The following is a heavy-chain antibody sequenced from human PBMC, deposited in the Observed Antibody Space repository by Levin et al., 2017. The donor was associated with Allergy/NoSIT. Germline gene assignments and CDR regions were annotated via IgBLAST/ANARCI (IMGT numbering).Heavy chain of an antibody. CDR3: ARGSNGVH. V-gene: IGHV3-7*01. D-gene: IGHD3-16*01. CDR1: GFTFSSNW. J-gene: IGHJ4*02. CDR2: IKQDGSEK. Sequence: LGESLKISCAASGFTFSSNWMTWVRQAPGKGLEWVANIKQDGSEKNYVDSVKGRFAISRDNTKNSLYLQINSLRTEDTAVYYCARGSNGVHWGQGTLVTVSS.